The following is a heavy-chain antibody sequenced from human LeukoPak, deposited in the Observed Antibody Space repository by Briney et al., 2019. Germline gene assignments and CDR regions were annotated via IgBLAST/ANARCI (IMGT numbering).Heavy chain of an antibody. D-gene: IGHD1-14*01. CDR1: LDSTTSNF. Sequence: SETLSLTCTVSLDSTTSNFWSWVRQPPGKGLEWIGEIHRSGSPNYNPSLQSRVTISIDRSRNQIVLELSSATAADTAVYYCAREILGGFNPGAYWGQGTLVTVSS. J-gene: IGHJ4*02. CDR2: IHRSGSP. V-gene: IGHV4-4*02. CDR3: AREILGGFNPGAY.